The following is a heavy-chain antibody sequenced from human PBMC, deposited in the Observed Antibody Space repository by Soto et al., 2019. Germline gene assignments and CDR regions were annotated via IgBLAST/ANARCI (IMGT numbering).Heavy chain of an antibody. CDR1: GGTFSSYA. CDR3: ARLNDYGWGSYRYTGNFDY. Sequence: QVQLVQSGAEVQKPGSSVKVSCKASGGTFSSYAISWVRQAPGQGLEWRGGIIPIFGTANYAQKFQGRVTITADESTSTADMELSSLRSEDTAVYYCARLNDYGWGSYRYTGNFDYWGQGTLVTVSS. J-gene: IGHJ4*02. V-gene: IGHV1-69*01. CDR2: IIPIFGTA. D-gene: IGHD3-16*02.